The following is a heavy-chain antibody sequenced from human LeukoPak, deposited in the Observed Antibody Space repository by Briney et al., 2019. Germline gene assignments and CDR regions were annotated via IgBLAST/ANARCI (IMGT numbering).Heavy chain of an antibody. CDR1: GYTFTGYY. J-gene: IGHJ4*02. Sequence: GASVKVSCKASGYTFTGYYMHWVRQAPGQGLEWMGWINPNSGGTNYAQKFQGRVTMTRDTSISTAYMELSRLRSDDTAVYYCARVDGYYDSSGYYYFLDYSGQGTLVTVSS. CDR3: ARVDGYYDSSGYYYFLDY. V-gene: IGHV1-2*02. D-gene: IGHD3-22*01. CDR2: INPNSGGT.